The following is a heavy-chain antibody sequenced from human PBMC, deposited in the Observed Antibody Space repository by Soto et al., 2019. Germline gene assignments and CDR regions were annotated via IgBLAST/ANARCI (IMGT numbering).Heavy chain of an antibody. J-gene: IGHJ4*02. CDR1: GFTFSSYS. CDR2: FRTGGDDGTT. CDR3: AKKVNSGPGSQYFDY. Sequence: PGGSLRLSCAASGFTFSSYSMSWGRQAPGKGLEWVSGFRTGGDDGTTYYADSVKGRFTISRDNSKNTLFLQMNSLRVEDTAIYYCAKKVNSGPGSQYFDYWGQGTLVTVSS. D-gene: IGHD3-10*01. V-gene: IGHV3-23*01.